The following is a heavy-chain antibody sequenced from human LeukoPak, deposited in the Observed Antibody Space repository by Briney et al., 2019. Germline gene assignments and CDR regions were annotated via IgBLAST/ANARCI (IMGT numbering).Heavy chain of an antibody. CDR2: IIGGAGST. D-gene: IGHD2-15*01. Sequence: GGSLRLSCAASGFSFSSHGMSWVRQAPGKGLEWVSGIIGGAGSTYYADSVKGRFTISRDNSKNTLYLQMNSLRAEDTAVYYCARDRCSGGGCYYYYMDVWGKGTTVTISS. CDR1: GFSFSSHG. CDR3: ARDRCSGGGCYYYYMDV. J-gene: IGHJ6*03. V-gene: IGHV3-23*01.